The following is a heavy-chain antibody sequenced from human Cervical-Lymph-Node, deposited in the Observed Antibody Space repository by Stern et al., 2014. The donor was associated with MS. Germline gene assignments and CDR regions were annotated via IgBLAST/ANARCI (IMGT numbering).Heavy chain of an antibody. CDR1: GGTFSSYA. V-gene: IGHV1-69*01. CDR3: ARGELKEGLVRGMDV. Sequence: QVQLMQSGAEVKKPGSSVKVSCKASGGTFSSYAISWVRQAPGQGLEWMGGIIPIFGTANYAQKVHGRVTFTAADSTSTAYMELSSLRSEDTAVYYCARGELKEGLVRGMDVWGQGTTVTVSS. CDR2: IIPIFGTA. D-gene: IGHD1-26*01. J-gene: IGHJ6*02.